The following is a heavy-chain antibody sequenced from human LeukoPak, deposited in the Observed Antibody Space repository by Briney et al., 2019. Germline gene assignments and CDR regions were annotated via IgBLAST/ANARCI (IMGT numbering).Heavy chain of an antibody. CDR1: GDSITNSY. V-gene: IGHV4-59*08. Sequence: SETLSLTCTVSGDSITNSYWTWMRQPPGKGLEWIGYVYFSGTTYYNPSLKSGVSISIDTSKNQFFLKMDSVTAADTAVYYCARQGEYSGYQGFDYWGQGTLVTVSS. J-gene: IGHJ4*02. CDR2: VYFSGTT. D-gene: IGHD5-12*01. CDR3: ARQGEYSGYQGFDY.